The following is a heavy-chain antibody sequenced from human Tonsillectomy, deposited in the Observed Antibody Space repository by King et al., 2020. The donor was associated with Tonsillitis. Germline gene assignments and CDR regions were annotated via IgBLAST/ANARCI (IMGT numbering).Heavy chain of an antibody. J-gene: IGHJ6*02. V-gene: IGHV3-73*02. CDR1: GFTFSGAA. CDR3: TRGGDYDSGYYYGMDV. Sequence: VQLVESGGGLVQPGGSLTLSCAASGFTFSGAAMHWVRQASGKGLEWVGLIRSKANSYATVYAASVNGRFTVSRDDSKKTAYLQVNSLKTEDTAVYYCTRGGDYDSGYYYGMDVWAKGPRSPSP. D-gene: IGHD4-17*01. CDR2: IRSKANSYAT.